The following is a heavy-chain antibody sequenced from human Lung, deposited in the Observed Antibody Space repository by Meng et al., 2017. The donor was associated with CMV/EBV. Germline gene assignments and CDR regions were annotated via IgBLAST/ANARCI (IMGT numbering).Heavy chain of an antibody. Sequence: AELKKPGASGKVSCKASGYTLTSYDINWVRQANGQGLEWMGWMNPNSGNTGYAQQFQGRVTMTRNTSISTAYMELSSLRSEDTAVYYCARGYCSGGSCPVFDPWGQGTLVTVSS. J-gene: IGHJ5*02. CDR2: MNPNSGNT. V-gene: IGHV1-8*01. D-gene: IGHD2-15*01. CDR1: GYTLTSYD. CDR3: ARGYCSGGSCPVFDP.